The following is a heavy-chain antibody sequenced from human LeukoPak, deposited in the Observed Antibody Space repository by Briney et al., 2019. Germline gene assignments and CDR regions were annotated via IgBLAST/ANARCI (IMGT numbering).Heavy chain of an antibody. CDR3: AREYYYDSSGYYGGFDY. CDR1: GGSISSSSYY. CDR2: IYYSGST. V-gene: IGHV4-39*07. J-gene: IGHJ4*02. D-gene: IGHD3-22*01. Sequence: SETLSLTCTVSGGSISSSSYYWGWIRQPPGKGLEWIGSIYYSGSTYYNPSLKSRVTISVDTSKNQFSLKLSSVTAADTAVYYCAREYYYDSSGYYGGFDYWGQGTLVTVSS.